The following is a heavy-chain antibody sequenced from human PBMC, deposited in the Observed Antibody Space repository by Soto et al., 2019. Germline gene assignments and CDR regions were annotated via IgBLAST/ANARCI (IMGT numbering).Heavy chain of an antibody. J-gene: IGHJ4*02. V-gene: IGHV3-23*01. CDR3: VKREARGSGSSY. D-gene: IGHD3-10*01. Sequence: EVRLLESGGGSVQPGGSLRLSCSASGFPFNSYAMSWVRQAPGKGLEWVSGISGSGGNTYYADSVKGRYTISRDNSKNTLYLRMNSLRAEDTAVYYCVKREARGSGSSYWGQGTLVTVSS. CDR2: ISGSGGNT. CDR1: GFPFNSYA.